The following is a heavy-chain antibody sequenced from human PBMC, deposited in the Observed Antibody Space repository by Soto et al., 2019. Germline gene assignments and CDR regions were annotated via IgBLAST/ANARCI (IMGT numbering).Heavy chain of an antibody. D-gene: IGHD2-15*01. CDR1: GYTFTSYG. V-gene: IGHV1-18*01. CDR2: ISAYNGNT. CDR3: ARGEDIVVVVADPGWFDP. Sequence: ASVKVSCKASGYTFTSYGISWVRQAPGQGLEWMGWISAYNGNTNYAQKLQGRVTMTTDTSTSTAYMELRSLRSDDTAVYYCARGEDIVVVVADPGWFDPWGQGTLVTVSS. J-gene: IGHJ5*02.